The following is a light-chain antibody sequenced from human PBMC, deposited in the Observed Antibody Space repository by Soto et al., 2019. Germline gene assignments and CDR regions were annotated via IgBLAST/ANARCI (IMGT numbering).Light chain of an antibody. J-gene: IGKJ5*01. CDR3: QQANSFPIT. V-gene: IGKV1-39*01. CDR1: QSISNY. Sequence: DIQMTQSPSSLSASVGDRVTITCRASQSISNYLNCYQQKPGKAPKVLIYTASSLQSGVPSRFSGSGSGTDFTLTISSLQPEDFATYYCQQANSFPITFGQGTRLEI. CDR2: TAS.